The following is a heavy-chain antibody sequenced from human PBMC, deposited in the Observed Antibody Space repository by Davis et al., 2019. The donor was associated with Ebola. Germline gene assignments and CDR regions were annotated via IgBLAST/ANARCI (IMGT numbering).Heavy chain of an antibody. Sequence: GESLKISCAASGFTFSSYSMNWVRQAPGKGLEWVSSISSSSSYIYYADSVKGRFTISRDNSRNTLYLQTNSLRAEDTAVYYCMSLSGGSWGQGTLVTVSS. CDR1: GFTFSSYS. J-gene: IGHJ5*02. CDR2: ISSSSSYI. V-gene: IGHV3-21*01. D-gene: IGHD3-16*01. CDR3: MSLSGGS.